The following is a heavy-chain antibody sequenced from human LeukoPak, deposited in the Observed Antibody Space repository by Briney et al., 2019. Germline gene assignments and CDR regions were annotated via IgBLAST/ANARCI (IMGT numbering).Heavy chain of an antibody. D-gene: IGHD2-2*01. CDR3: ARETVVVPAGGVFDP. V-gene: IGHV1-2*02. J-gene: IGHJ5*02. CDR2: INPNSGGT. Sequence: ASVKVSCKASGYTFTGHYMHWVRQAPGQGLEWMGWINPNSGGTNYAQKFQGRVTMTRDTSISTAYMELSRLRSDDTAVYYCARETVVVPAGGVFDPWGQGTLVTVSS. CDR1: GYTFTGHY.